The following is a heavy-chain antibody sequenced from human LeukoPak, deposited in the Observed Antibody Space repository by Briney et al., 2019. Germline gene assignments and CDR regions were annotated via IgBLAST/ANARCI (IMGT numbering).Heavy chain of an antibody. V-gene: IGHV3-33*01. CDR3: ARVAGSGSYYSATLDY. CDR1: GFTFSSYA. CDR2: LWYDGSDK. Sequence: GRSLRLSCAASGFTFSSYAMHWVRQAPGKGLEWVAVLWYDGSDKYYADSVKGRFTLYRDNSKNTLYLQMNSLRAEDTAVYYCARVAGSGSYYSATLDYWGQGTLVTVSS. D-gene: IGHD3-10*01. J-gene: IGHJ4*02.